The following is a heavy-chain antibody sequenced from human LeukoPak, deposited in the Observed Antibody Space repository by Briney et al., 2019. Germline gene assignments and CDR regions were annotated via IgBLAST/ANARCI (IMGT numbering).Heavy chain of an antibody. CDR1: GGSINNYY. D-gene: IGHD2-15*01. CDR3: ARGRYCSADSCSGGDAFDI. V-gene: IGHV4-4*07. CDR2: IYTRGST. J-gene: IGHJ3*02. Sequence: SETLSLTCTVSGGSINNYYWSWIRQPAGKGLEWIGRIYTRGSTNYNPSLKSRVTMSVDTSKNQFPLKLSSVTAADTAVYYCARGRYCSADSCSGGDAFDIWGQGTMVSVSS.